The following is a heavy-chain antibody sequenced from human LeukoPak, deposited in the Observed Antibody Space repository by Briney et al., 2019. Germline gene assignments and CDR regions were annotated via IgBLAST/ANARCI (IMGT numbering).Heavy chain of an antibody. CDR2: ISSSGGTI. V-gene: IGHV3-48*03. Sequence: GGSLRLSCAASGFTFSSYEMNWVRQAPGKGLEWVSYISSSGGTIYYADSVKGRFTISRDNAKNSLYLQMNSLRAEDTAVYYCARSGTPLITIFGVVPPPTFDIWGQGTMVTVSS. J-gene: IGHJ3*02. D-gene: IGHD3-3*01. CDR1: GFTFSSYE. CDR3: ARSGTPLITIFGVVPPPTFDI.